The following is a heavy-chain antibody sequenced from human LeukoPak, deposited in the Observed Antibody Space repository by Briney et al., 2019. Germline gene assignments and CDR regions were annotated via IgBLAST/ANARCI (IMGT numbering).Heavy chain of an antibody. CDR3: LRGDRRDY. CDR1: GFTFNTYS. J-gene: IGHJ4*02. V-gene: IGHV3-21*06. CDR2: IDSSGGYM. Sequence: GESLRLSCEASGFTFNTYSMNWARQAPGKGLEWVSSIDSSGGYMFYADSVKGRFIISRDNAKDSLYLQMNSLRVDDTAVYYCLRGDRRDYWGQGTLVTVSS.